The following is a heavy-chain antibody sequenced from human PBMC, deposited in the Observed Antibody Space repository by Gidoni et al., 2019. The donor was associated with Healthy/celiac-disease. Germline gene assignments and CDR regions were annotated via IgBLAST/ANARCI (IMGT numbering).Heavy chain of an antibody. CDR1: GFTLSSYW. V-gene: IGHV3-74*01. J-gene: IGHJ4*02. Sequence: EVQLVESGGGLVQPGGSLRLSCAASGFTLSSYWMHWVRQVPGKGLVWVSRINSDGSSTTYADSVKGRFTISRDNAKNTLYLQMNSLRAEDTAVYYCARDLGVTPRLPNYWGQGTLVTVSS. CDR2: INSDGSST. CDR3: ARDLGVTPRLPNY.